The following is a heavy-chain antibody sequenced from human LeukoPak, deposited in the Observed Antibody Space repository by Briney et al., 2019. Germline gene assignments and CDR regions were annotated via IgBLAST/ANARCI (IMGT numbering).Heavy chain of an antibody. CDR1: GGTSNSHA. Sequence: SVKVSCKASGGTSNSHAISWVRQAPGQGLEWMGRIIPNLGTTNRAQNFQDRVTLTADKFTNTAYMELTSLTSDDTAVYYCATTNDGGGYQWGDSFDFWGQGTLVAVSS. D-gene: IGHD3-22*01. J-gene: IGHJ4*02. CDR3: ATTNDGGGYQWGDSFDF. V-gene: IGHV1-69*04. CDR2: IIPNLGTT.